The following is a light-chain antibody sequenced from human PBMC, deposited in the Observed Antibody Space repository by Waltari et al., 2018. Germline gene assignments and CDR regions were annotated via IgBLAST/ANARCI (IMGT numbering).Light chain of an antibody. J-gene: IGKJ1*01. CDR1: QGITNH. Sequence: DIQMTQSPSSVSAAVGDRVTVSCRASQGITNHLAWFQQKPGKAPKLLIYAASSLETGVPSRCRGSGSGTDFTLTITGLQPDDFATYYCQQYESFPWTFGQGTKVEVK. V-gene: IGKV1-16*01. CDR2: AAS. CDR3: QQYESFPWT.